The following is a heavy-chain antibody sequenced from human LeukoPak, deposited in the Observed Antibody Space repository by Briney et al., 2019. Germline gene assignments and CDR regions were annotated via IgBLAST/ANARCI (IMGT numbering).Heavy chain of an antibody. Sequence: PSETLSLTCAVYGGSFSGYYWSWIRQPPGKGLEWIGEINHSGTTIYNPSLKSRVTISVDTSKNQFSLKLSSVTAADTAVYYCAISSMYYDILTGYYNYFDYWGQGTLVTVSS. CDR1: GGSFSGYY. CDR3: AISSMYYDILTGYYNYFDY. D-gene: IGHD3-9*01. CDR2: INHSGTT. J-gene: IGHJ4*02. V-gene: IGHV4-34*01.